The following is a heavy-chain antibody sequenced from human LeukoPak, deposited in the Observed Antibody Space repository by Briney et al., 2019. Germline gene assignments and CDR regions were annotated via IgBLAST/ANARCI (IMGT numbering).Heavy chain of an antibody. Sequence: XLXXXXSGFXXXSYGMHWVRQAPGKGLEWVAVISYDGSNKYYADSVKGRFTTSRDNSKNTLYLQMNSLRAEDTAVYYCAKTLDYGDYFYLDYWGQGTLVTVSS. CDR3: AKTLDYGDYFYLDY. V-gene: IGHV3-30*18. J-gene: IGHJ4*02. CDR1: GFXXXSYG. D-gene: IGHD4-17*01. CDR2: ISYDGSNK.